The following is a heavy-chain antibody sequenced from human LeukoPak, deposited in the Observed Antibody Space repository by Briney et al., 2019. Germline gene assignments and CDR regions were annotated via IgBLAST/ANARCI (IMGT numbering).Heavy chain of an antibody. CDR2: IYTSGST. CDR1: GGSISSGSYY. Sequence: SQTLSLTCTVSGGSISSGSYYWRWIRQPAGTGLEWIGRIYTSGSTNYNPSLKSRVTISVDTSKNQFSLKLSSVTAADTAVYYCARGGLGVDNNWFDPWGQGTLVTVSS. D-gene: IGHD3-3*01. CDR3: ARGGLGVDNNWFDP. J-gene: IGHJ5*02. V-gene: IGHV4-61*02.